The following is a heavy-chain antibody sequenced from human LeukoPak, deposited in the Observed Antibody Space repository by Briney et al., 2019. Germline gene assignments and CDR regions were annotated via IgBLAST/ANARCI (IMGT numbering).Heavy chain of an antibody. CDR1: GGSISSGGYY. J-gene: IGHJ5*02. Sequence: SQTLSLTCTVSGGSISSGGYYWSWIRQPPGKGLEWIGYIYHSGSSYYNPSLKSRVIISFDTSKNQFSLNLSSVTAADTAVYFCAREYLLPLPRFDPWGQGTLVTVSS. CDR3: AREYLLPLPRFDP. CDR2: IYHSGSS. V-gene: IGHV4-30-2*01. D-gene: IGHD1-26*01.